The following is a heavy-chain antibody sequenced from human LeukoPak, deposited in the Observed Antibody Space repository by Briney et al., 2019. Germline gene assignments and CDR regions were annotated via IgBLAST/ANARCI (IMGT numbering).Heavy chain of an antibody. J-gene: IGHJ6*03. CDR3: AKQGEITFGGVGYMDV. CDR1: GFTFSSYA. V-gene: IGHV3-23*01. CDR2: ICGSGGST. Sequence: PGGSLRLSCAASGFTFSSYAMSWVRQAPGKGLEWVSAICGSGGSTYYADSVKGRFTISRDNSKNTLYLQMNSLRAEDTAVYYCAKQGEITFGGVGYMDVWGKGTTVTVSS. D-gene: IGHD3-16*01.